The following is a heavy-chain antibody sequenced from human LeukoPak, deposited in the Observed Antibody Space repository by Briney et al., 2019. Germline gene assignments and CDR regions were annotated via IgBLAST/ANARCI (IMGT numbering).Heavy chain of an antibody. J-gene: IGHJ6*03. CDR2: IYYSGNT. Sequence: SETLSLTCTVSGTSISNYYWDWIRQSPGKGLEWIGYIYYSGNTNYNPSLKSRVTISVDTSKNQVSLKLSSVTAADTAVYYCATRITMVRGEYYMDVWGKGTTVTVSS. V-gene: IGHV4-59*01. CDR3: ATRITMVRGEYYMDV. D-gene: IGHD3-10*01. CDR1: GTSISNYY.